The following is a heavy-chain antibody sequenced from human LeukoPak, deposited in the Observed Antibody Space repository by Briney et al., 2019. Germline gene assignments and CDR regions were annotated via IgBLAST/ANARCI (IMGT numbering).Heavy chain of an antibody. V-gene: IGHV1-8*03. CDR3: ARLVGATTVAFDI. CDR2: MNPNSGNT. Sequence: ASVKVSCKASGYTFTSYDINWVRQATGQGLEWMGWMNPNSGNTGYAQKFQGRVTITRNTSISTAYMELSSLRSEDTAVYYCARLVGATTVAFDIWGQGIMVTVSS. CDR1: GYTFTSYD. D-gene: IGHD1-26*01. J-gene: IGHJ3*02.